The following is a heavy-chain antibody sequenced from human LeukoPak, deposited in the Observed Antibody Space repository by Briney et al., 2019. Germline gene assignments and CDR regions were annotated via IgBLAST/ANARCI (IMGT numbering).Heavy chain of an antibody. CDR2: ISYDGSNK. D-gene: IGHD3-22*01. Sequence: GGSLRLSCAASGFTFSSYAMHWVRQAPGKGLEWVAVISYDGSNKYYADSVKGRFTISRDNSENTLYLQMNSLRAEDTAVYYCARSTSSGYYVYWGQGTLVTVSS. V-gene: IGHV3-30-3*01. J-gene: IGHJ4*02. CDR1: GFTFSSYA. CDR3: ARSTSSGYYVY.